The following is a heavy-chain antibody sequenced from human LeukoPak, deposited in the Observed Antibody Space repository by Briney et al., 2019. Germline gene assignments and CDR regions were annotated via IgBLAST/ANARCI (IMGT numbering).Heavy chain of an antibody. Sequence: GGSLRLSCTASGFTFGDYAMSWFRQAPGKGLEWVGFIRSKAYGGTTEYAASVKGRFTISRDDSKSIAYLQMNSLKTEDTAVYYCTRETAVVRGVIGHYYYGMDVWGQGTTVTVSS. J-gene: IGHJ6*02. CDR1: GFTFGDYA. CDR3: TRETAVVRGVIGHYYYGMDV. V-gene: IGHV3-49*03. D-gene: IGHD3-10*01. CDR2: IRSKAYGGTT.